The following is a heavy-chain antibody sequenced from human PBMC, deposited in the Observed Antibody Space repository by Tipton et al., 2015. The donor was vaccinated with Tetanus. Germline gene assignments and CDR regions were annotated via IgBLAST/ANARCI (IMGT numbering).Heavy chain of an antibody. Sequence: SLRLSCAASGFTFRNYAMTWVRQFPGKGLEWVSVIYRDSSSRFYADSVKGRFTTSRDNSRNTLYLQMTSLRAEDTAIYYCVNADNSMLSGLDYWGQGAWSPSPQ. V-gene: IGHV3-23*03. CDR2: IYRDSSSR. CDR1: GFTFRNYA. CDR3: VNADNSMLSGLDY. D-gene: IGHD2-8*01. J-gene: IGHJ4*02.